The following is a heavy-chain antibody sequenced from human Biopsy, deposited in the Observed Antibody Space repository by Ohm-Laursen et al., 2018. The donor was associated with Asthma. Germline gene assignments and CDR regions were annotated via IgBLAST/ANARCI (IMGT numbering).Heavy chain of an antibody. D-gene: IGHD3-3*01. J-gene: IGHJ4*02. CDR2: ISYDGSNK. Sequence: RSLRLSCAASGFTFSSYGMHWVRQAPGKGLEWVAVISYDGSNKYYADSAKGRFTISRDNSKNTLYLQMNSLRAEDTAVYYCASQSSGPDFWSGYYYFDYWGQGTLVTVS. CDR1: GFTFSSYG. CDR3: ASQSSGPDFWSGYYYFDY. V-gene: IGHV3-30*03.